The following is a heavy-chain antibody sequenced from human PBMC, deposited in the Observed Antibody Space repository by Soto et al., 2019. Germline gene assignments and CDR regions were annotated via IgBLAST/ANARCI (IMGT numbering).Heavy chain of an antibody. D-gene: IGHD3-9*01. J-gene: IGHJ4*02. CDR1: GYTFTSYG. CDR3: ARDPYYDILTGYSLFDY. Sequence: ASVKVSCKASGYTFTSYGISWVRQAPGQGLEWMGWISAYNGNTNYAQKLQGRVTMTTDTSTSTAYMELRSLRSDDTAVYYCARDPYYDILTGYSLFDYWGQGTLVTVS. V-gene: IGHV1-18*01. CDR2: ISAYNGNT.